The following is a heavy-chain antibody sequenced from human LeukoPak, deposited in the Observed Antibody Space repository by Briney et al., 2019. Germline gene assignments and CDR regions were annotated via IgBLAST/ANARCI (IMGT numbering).Heavy chain of an antibody. Sequence: PSETPSLTCSVSGGSISPYYWSWIRQSPGKGLESIGYIYYTGSTSYNPSLKSRVTISVDTSKNRFSLRLSSVTPADTAVYYCARRYYFGSGSYSLDYWGPGTLITVSS. D-gene: IGHD3-10*01. J-gene: IGHJ4*02. CDR3: ARRYYFGSGSYSLDY. CDR2: IYYTGST. CDR1: GGSISPYY. V-gene: IGHV4-59*08.